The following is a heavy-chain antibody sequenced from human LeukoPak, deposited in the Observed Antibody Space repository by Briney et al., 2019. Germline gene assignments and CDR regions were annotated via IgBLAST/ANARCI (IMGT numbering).Heavy chain of an antibody. D-gene: IGHD3-3*01. CDR2: TNHSGST. CDR3: AGPNDFWSGYDRYYFDY. CDR1: GGSFSGYY. Sequence: PSETLSLTCAVYGGSFSGYYWSWIRQPPGKGLEWIGETNHSGSTNYNPSLKSRVTISVDTSKNQFSLKLSSVTAADTAVYYCAGPNDFWSGYDRYYFDYWGQGTLVTVSS. V-gene: IGHV4-34*01. J-gene: IGHJ4*02.